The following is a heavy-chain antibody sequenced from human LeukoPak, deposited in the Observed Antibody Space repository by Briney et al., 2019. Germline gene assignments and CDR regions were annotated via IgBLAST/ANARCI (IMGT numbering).Heavy chain of an antibody. CDR3: ARLPLRSIAVGYYGMDV. V-gene: IGHV1-69*13. CDR1: GGTFSSYA. CDR2: IIPIFGTA. J-gene: IGHJ6*02. D-gene: IGHD6-6*01. Sequence: AASVKVSCKASGGTFSSYAISWVRQAPGQGLEWMGGIIPIFGTANYAQKFQGRVTITVDESTSTAYMELSSLRSEDTAVYYCARLPLRSIAVGYYGMDVWGQGTTVTVSS.